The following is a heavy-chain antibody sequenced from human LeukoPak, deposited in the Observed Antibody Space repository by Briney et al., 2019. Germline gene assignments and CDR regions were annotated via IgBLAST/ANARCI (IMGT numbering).Heavy chain of an antibody. D-gene: IGHD3-22*01. V-gene: IGHV3-30*02. CDR2: IRYDGSNK. CDR1: GFTFSSYG. CDR3: ATLPYYYDSSGSYYFDY. Sequence: PGGSLRLSCAASGFTFSSYGMSWVRQAPGKGLEWVAFIRYDGSNKYYADSVKGRFTISRDNSKNTLYLQMNSLRAEDTAVYYCATLPYYYDSSGSYYFDYWGQGTLVTVSS. J-gene: IGHJ4*02.